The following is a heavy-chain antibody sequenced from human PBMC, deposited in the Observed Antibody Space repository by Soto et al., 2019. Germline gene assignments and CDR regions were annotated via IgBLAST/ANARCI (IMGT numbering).Heavy chain of an antibody. CDR1: GDSISGYY. Sequence: KPSETLSLTCTVSGDSISGYYWSWIRQSPGKGLEWIGDIYNRGSTNYNPSLRSRVIMSSDTSKNQFSLILGSVTAADTAVYYCVKLGPGYHYGMDVWGQGTTVTVSS. CDR2: IYNRGST. CDR3: VKLGPGYHYGMDV. D-gene: IGHD7-27*01. J-gene: IGHJ6*02. V-gene: IGHV4-59*01.